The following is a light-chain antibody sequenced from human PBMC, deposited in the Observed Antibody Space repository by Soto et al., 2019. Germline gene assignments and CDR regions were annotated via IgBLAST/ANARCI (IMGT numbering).Light chain of an antibody. Sequence: EILMTQSPATLSVSPGDRATLSCRASQSVSSNLAWYQQKPGQAPRLLIYGASTRATGIPARFSGSGSGTDFTLTISSLEPEDFGVYYCQHYNSYSEAFGQGNKVDIK. CDR1: QSVSSN. CDR2: GAS. CDR3: QHYNSYSEA. V-gene: IGKV3-15*01. J-gene: IGKJ1*01.